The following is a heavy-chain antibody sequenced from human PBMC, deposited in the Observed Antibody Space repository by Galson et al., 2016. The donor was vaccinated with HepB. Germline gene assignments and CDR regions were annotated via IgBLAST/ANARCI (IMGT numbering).Heavy chain of an antibody. D-gene: IGHD1-26*01. V-gene: IGHV3-21*01. CDR3: ARAHVGVEDY. J-gene: IGHJ4*02. CDR2: ISSSSTYI. CDR1: GFTFSSYS. Sequence: SLRLSCAASGFTFSSYSMNWVRQAPGKGLEWVSSISSSSTYIFYADSVKGRFTISRDNAKNTLYLQMNSLRVEDTAVYYCARAHVGVEDYWGQGTLVTVSS.